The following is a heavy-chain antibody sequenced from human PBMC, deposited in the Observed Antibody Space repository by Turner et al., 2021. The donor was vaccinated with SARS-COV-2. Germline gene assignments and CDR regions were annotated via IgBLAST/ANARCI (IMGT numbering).Heavy chain of an antibody. J-gene: IGHJ4*02. V-gene: IGHV3-48*04. CDR3: ARDYRWQLRGGAFDY. CDR1: GFTFSSYG. D-gene: IGHD2-8*02. Sequence: VQLVESGGGVVQPGRSLRLSCAASGFTFSSYGMHWVRQAPGKGLEWVSFISASGSPIYYADSVKGRFTISRDNAKNSLYLQMNSLRADDTALYYCARDYRWQLRGGAFDYWGQGTLVTVS. CDR2: ISASGSPI.